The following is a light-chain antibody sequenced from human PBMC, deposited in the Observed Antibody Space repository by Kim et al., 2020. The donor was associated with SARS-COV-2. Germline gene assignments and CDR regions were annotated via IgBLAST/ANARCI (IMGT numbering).Light chain of an antibody. CDR2: RND. CDR3: LAWDSRLATWV. Sequence: QIPTLTCTGNSTNSGCPGAAWLQQHPGHPPKVLSYRNDSRPSGISERFSASRSGTTASLTISGLQSEDEADYYCLAWDSRLATWVFGGGTQLTVL. V-gene: IGLV10-54*01. J-gene: IGLJ3*02. CDR1: STNSGCPG.